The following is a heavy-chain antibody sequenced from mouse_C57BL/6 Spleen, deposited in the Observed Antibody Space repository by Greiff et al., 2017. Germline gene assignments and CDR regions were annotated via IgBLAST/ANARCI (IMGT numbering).Heavy chain of an antibody. CDR1: GYTFTSYW. Sequence: QVQLQQPGAELVKPGASVKMSCKASGYTFTSYWITWVKQRPGQGLEWIGDIYPGSGSTNYNEKFKSKATLTVDTSSSTAYMQLSSLTSEDSAVYDCGREGYDIAHARDYWGQGTSVTVSS. D-gene: IGHD2-3*01. V-gene: IGHV1-55*01. J-gene: IGHJ4*01. CDR3: GREGYDIAHARDY. CDR2: IYPGSGST.